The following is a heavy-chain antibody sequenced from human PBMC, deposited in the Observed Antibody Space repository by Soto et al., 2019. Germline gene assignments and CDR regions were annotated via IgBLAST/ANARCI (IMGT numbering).Heavy chain of an antibody. Sequence: ASVKVSCKASGYTFTSYYMHWVRQAPGQGLEWMGIINPSGGSTSYAQKFQGRVTMTRDTSTSTVYMELSSLRSEDTAVYYCARNRANWGSEVSNYYYGMDVWGQGTTVTVSS. CDR1: GYTFTSYY. J-gene: IGHJ6*02. V-gene: IGHV1-46*01. D-gene: IGHD7-27*01. CDR2: INPSGGST. CDR3: ARNRANWGSEVSNYYYGMDV.